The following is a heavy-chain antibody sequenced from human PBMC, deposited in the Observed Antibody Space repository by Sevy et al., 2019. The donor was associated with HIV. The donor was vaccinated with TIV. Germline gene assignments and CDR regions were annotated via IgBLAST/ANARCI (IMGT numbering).Heavy chain of an antibody. V-gene: IGHV4-59*08. CDR1: GGSIFSNY. J-gene: IGHJ4*02. D-gene: IGHD1-26*01. Sequence: SETLSLTCTVSGGSIFSNYWGWIRQPPGRGLEWIANIYYNGNTNYNPSLKSRVTISLDTSKDQFSLWLNSVTAADTAIYYRAGENAWGRGYSWGQGTLVTVSS. CDR3: AGENAWGRGYS. CDR2: IYYNGNT.